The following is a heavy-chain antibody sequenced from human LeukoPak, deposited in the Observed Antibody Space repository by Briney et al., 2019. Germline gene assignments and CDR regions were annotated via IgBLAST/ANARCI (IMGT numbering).Heavy chain of an antibody. V-gene: IGHV4-34*01. J-gene: IGHJ4*02. CDR3: ALSTTTVTTRTIDY. Sequence: SETLSLTCADYGESFSGYFWTWIRQPPGKGLEWIGEISHSGNTNYNPSLKSRVTISLDTSKNQFSLKLSSVTAADTAIYYCALSTTTVTTRTIDYWGQGTLVTVSS. CDR1: GESFSGYF. D-gene: IGHD4-17*01. CDR2: ISHSGNT.